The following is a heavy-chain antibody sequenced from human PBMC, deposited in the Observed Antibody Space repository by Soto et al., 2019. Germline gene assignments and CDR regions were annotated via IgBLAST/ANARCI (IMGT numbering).Heavy chain of an antibody. J-gene: IGHJ6*04. Sequence: SETLSLTCTVSGGSISSGGYYWSWIRQHPGKGLEWIGYIYYSGSTYYNPSLKSRVTISVDTSKNQFSLKLSSVTAADTAVYYCARAFGSLVRGGWDVWGKGTTVTVSS. V-gene: IGHV4-31*03. CDR2: IYYSGST. CDR1: GGSISSGGYY. D-gene: IGHD3-10*01. CDR3: ARAFGSLVRGGWDV.